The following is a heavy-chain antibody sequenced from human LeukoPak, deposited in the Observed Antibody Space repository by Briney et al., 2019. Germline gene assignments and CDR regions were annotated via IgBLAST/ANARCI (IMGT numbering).Heavy chain of an antibody. CDR3: ASFRWGVGFEY. CDR2: INHSGST. J-gene: IGHJ4*02. Sequence: SETLSLTCDVYGGSFSGYYWTCIRQPPGKGLEWIGEINHSGSTNYNPSLKSRVTISVDTPKNQFSLKLNSVTAADTAVYYCASFRWGVGFEYWGQGTLVTVSS. D-gene: IGHD3-16*01. CDR1: GGSFSGYY. V-gene: IGHV4-34*01.